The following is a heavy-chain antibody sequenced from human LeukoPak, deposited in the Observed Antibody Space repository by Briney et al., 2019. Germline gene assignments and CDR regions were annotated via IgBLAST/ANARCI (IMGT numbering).Heavy chain of an antibody. D-gene: IGHD3-3*01. V-gene: IGHV4-31*03. CDR2: IYYSGST. Sequence: PSETLSLTCTVSGGTISSGGYYWSWIRQHPGKGLEWIGYIYYSGSTYYNPSLKSRVTISVDTSKNQFSLKLSSVTAADTAVYYCARWATYYDFWSGSNWFDPWGQGTLVTVSS. J-gene: IGHJ5*02. CDR3: ARWATYYDFWSGSNWFDP. CDR1: GGTISSGGYY.